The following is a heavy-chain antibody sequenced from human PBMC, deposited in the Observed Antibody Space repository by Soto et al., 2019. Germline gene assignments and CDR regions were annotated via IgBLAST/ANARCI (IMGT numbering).Heavy chain of an antibody. D-gene: IGHD6-6*01. Sequence: PGESLKISCKGSGYRFSNSWIAWVRQMPGKGLEWMGIIYPDDFDTRYNPSFQGQVTISADKSISTAYLQWNSLKASDTAMYYCARHLAPPLVSLSSDYFDPWGQGTLVTGSS. V-gene: IGHV5-51*01. J-gene: IGHJ5*02. CDR1: GYRFSNSW. CDR2: IYPDDFDT. CDR3: ARHLAPPLVSLSSDYFDP.